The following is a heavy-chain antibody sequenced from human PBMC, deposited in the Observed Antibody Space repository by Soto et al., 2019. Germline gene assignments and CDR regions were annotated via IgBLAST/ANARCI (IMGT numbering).Heavy chain of an antibody. V-gene: IGHV3-30*18. D-gene: IGHD3-10*01. J-gene: IGHJ4*02. CDR1: GFTFSSYG. CDR2: ISYDGSNK. CDR3: AKVHYYGSGSPFAY. Sequence: PGGSLRLSCAASGFTFSSYGMHWVRQAPGKGLEWVAVISYDGSNKYYADSVKGRFTISRDNSKNTLYLQMNSLRAEDTAVYYCAKVHYYGSGSPFAYWGQGTLVTVSS.